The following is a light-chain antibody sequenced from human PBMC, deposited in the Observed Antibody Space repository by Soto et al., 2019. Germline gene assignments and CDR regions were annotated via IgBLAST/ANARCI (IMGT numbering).Light chain of an antibody. J-gene: IGLJ2*01. Sequence: QSVLTQPASVSGSPGQSITISCTGTSSDIGAYNFVSWYQQHPGKAPKLMLYDVNIRPSGVSNRFSGSKSGNTASLTISGLHAEDEADYYCTSWTTSTTKIFGGGTEVTVL. CDR2: DVN. CDR1: SSDIGAYNF. CDR3: TSWTTSTTKI. V-gene: IGLV2-14*03.